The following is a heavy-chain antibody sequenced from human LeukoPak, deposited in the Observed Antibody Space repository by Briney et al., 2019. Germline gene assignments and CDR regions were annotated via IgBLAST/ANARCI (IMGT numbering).Heavy chain of an antibody. V-gene: IGHV3-30*02. D-gene: IGHD5-24*01. CDR2: IRYGGSNK. CDR3: AKDAVEMATMPAYYFDY. CDR1: GFTFSSYG. J-gene: IGHJ4*02. Sequence: HPGGSLRLSCAASGFTFSSYGMHWVRQAPGKGLEWVSFIRYGGSNKYYADSVKGRFTISRYNSKNTLYLQMNSLRAEDTAVYYCAKDAVEMATMPAYYFDYWGQGTLVTVSS.